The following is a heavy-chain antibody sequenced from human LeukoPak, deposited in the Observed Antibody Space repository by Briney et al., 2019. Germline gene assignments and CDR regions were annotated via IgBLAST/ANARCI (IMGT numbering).Heavy chain of an antibody. V-gene: IGHV1-69*05. CDR3: ARGFVDTAIVTDY. J-gene: IGHJ4*02. CDR2: IIPIFGTA. CDR1: GGTFSSYA. Sequence: ASVKVSCKASGGTFSSYAISWVRQAPGQGLKWMGRIIPIFGTANYAQKFQGRVTITTDESTSTAYMELSSLRSEDTAVYYCARGFVDTAIVTDYWGQGTLVTVSS. D-gene: IGHD5-18*01.